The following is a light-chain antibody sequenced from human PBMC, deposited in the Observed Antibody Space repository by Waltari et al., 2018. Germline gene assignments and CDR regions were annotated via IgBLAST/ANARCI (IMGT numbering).Light chain of an antibody. CDR1: SSDVGGYNY. V-gene: IGLV2-8*01. J-gene: IGLJ2*01. CDR2: EVS. CDR3: SSYAGSNTYVL. Sequence: QSALTQPPSASGSPGQSVTISCTGTSSDVGGYNYVSWYQQHPGKVPKLVIFEVSKRPSGVPDRFSGSRSGNTAFLTVSGLQAEDEADYYCSSYAGSNTYVLFGGGTKLTVL.